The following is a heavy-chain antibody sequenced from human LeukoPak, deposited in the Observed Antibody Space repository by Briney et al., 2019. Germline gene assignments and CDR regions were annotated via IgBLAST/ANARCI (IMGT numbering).Heavy chain of an antibody. CDR2: IRSKAYGGTT. CDR1: GFTFSSYA. CDR3: TRGSSGVTRPWISYYYYYGMDV. V-gene: IGHV3-49*04. J-gene: IGHJ6*02. Sequence: GGSLRLSCAASGFTFSSYAMHWVRQAPGKGLEWVGFIRSKAYGGTTEYAASVKGRFAISRDDSKSIAYLQMNSLKTEDTAVYYCTRGSSGVTRPWISYYYYYGMDVWGQGTTVTVSS. D-gene: IGHD2-8*01.